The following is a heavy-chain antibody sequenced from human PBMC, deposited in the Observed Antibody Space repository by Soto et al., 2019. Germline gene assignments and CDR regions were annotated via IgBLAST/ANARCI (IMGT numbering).Heavy chain of an antibody. J-gene: IGHJ4*02. Sequence: QVQLVESGGGVVQPGRSLRLSCAASGFTFSSYAMHWVRQAPGKGLEWGAVISYDGNNKYYADSVKGRFTISRDNSKNTLYLQMNSLRAEDTAVYYCARGPSSLTRFDYWGQGTLVTVSS. D-gene: IGHD2-2*01. V-gene: IGHV3-30-3*01. CDR1: GFTFSSYA. CDR2: ISYDGNNK. CDR3: ARGPSSLTRFDY.